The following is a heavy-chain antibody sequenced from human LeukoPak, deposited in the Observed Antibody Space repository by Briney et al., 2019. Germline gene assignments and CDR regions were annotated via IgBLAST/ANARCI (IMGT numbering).Heavy chain of an antibody. CDR2: IKQDGSEK. V-gene: IGHV3-7*01. Sequence: GGSLRLSCAASGFTFSSYWMSWVRQAPGKGLEWVANIKQDGSEKYCVDSVKGRFTISRDNAKNSLYLQMNSLRAEDTAVYYCARDPTYPRSTLDYWGQGTLVTVSS. J-gene: IGHJ4*02. CDR1: GFTFSSYW. D-gene: IGHD2-2*01. CDR3: ARDPTYPRSTLDY.